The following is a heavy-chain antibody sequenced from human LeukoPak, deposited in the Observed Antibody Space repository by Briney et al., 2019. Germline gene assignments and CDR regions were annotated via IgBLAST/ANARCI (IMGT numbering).Heavy chain of an antibody. D-gene: IGHD2-2*02. CDR2: VKQDGSEQ. CDR1: GFTFSKYW. CDR3: ATDPPYNY. J-gene: IGHJ4*02. Sequence: QPGGSLRLSCVASGFTFSKYWMSWVRQAPGKWLEWVANVKQDGSEQYYVESVKGRFTVSRDNAKNSLHLQMNSLRAEDPSVYYCATDPPYNYWGQATLVTVCS. V-gene: IGHV3-7*01.